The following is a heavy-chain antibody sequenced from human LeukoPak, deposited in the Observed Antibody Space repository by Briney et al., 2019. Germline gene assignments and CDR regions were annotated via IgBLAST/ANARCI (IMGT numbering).Heavy chain of an antibody. V-gene: IGHV5-51*01. D-gene: IGHD2-2*01. CDR1: GYSFTSYW. CDR2: IYPGDSDT. J-gene: IGHJ4*02. Sequence: GESLKISCKGSGYSFTSYWIGWVRQLPGEGLEGMGIIYPGDSDTRYSPSFQGQVTISADKSISTAYLQWSSLKASDTAMYYCARSKVPAAMLGDYWGQGTLVTVSS. CDR3: ARSKVPAAMLGDY.